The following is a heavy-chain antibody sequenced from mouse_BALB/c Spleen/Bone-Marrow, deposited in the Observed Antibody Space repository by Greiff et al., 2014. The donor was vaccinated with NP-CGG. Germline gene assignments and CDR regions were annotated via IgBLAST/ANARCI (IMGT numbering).Heavy chain of an antibody. V-gene: IGHV5-17*02. CDR1: GFTFSSFG. CDR2: ISSGSSTI. J-gene: IGHJ4*01. Sequence: QRVASVGGFVQPGGSRTLSCAASGFTFSSFGMHWVRQAPEKGLEWVAYISSGSSTIYYADTVKGRFTISRDNPKNTLFLQMTSLRSEDTAMYDWARRPLRQGYAMDYWGQGTSVTVAS. CDR3: ARRPLRQGYAMDY. D-gene: IGHD2-12*01.